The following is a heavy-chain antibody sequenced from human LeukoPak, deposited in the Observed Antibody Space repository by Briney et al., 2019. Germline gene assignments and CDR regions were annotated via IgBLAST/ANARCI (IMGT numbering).Heavy chain of an antibody. Sequence: GASVKVSCKASGYTFTSYDINWVRQAAGQGLAWMGWMNPNSGKTVYAQKFQGRVTITRNSSISTAYMELSSLRSEDTAVYYCARGHGDYPFDYWGQGTLVTVSS. D-gene: IGHD4-17*01. CDR3: ARGHGDYPFDY. CDR1: GYTFTSYD. CDR2: MNPNSGKT. V-gene: IGHV1-8*03. J-gene: IGHJ4*02.